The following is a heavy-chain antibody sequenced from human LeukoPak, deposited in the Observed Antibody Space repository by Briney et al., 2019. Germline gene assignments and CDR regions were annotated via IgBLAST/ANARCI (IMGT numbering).Heavy chain of an antibody. V-gene: IGHV3-30*18. D-gene: IGHD3-22*01. CDR2: ISYDGSNK. Sequence: GRSLRLSCAASGFTFSSYGMHWVRQAPGKGLEWVAVISYDGSNKYYADSVKGRFTISRDNSKNTLYLQMNSLRAEDTAVYYCAKVPEEWKPYYYDSSGYPDYWGQGTLVTVSS. J-gene: IGHJ4*02. CDR3: AKVPEEWKPYYYDSSGYPDY. CDR1: GFTFSSYG.